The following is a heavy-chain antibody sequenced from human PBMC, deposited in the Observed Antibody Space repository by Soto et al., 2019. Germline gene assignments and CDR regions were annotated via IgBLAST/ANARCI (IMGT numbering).Heavy chain of an antibody. V-gene: IGHV1-69*06. D-gene: IGHD2-2*01. CDR1: GGTFSSYA. J-gene: IGHJ6*02. Sequence: QVQLVQSGAEVKKPGSSVKVSCKASGGTFSSYAISWVRQAPGQGLELMGGIIPILGTANYAQKFQGSVTITADKSTSTAYMELSSLRSEDTAVYYCARDDRPYQLLYGMDVWGQGTTVTVSS. CDR2: IIPILGTA. CDR3: ARDDRPYQLLYGMDV.